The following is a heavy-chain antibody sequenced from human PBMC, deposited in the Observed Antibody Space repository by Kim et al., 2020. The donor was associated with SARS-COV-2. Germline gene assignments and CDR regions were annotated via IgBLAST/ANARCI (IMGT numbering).Heavy chain of an antibody. CDR1: GYTFTSYA. CDR3: ARARYCSSTSCYVRAFDY. D-gene: IGHD2-2*01. CDR2: INAGNGNT. Sequence: ASVKVSCKASGYTFTSYAMHWVRQAPGQRLEWMGWINAGNGNTKYSQKFQGRVTITRDTSASTAYMELSSLRSEDTAVYYCARARYCSSTSCYVRAFDYWGQGTLVTVSS. V-gene: IGHV1-3*01. J-gene: IGHJ4*02.